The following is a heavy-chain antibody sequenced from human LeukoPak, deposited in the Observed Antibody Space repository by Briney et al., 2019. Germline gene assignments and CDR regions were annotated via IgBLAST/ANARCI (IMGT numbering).Heavy chain of an antibody. V-gene: IGHV4-30-4*01. CDR1: GGSIGSGDYY. CDR3: ARACGYDFYFDY. J-gene: IGHJ4*02. Sequence: SETLTLTCTVSGGSIGSGDYYWRWIRQPPGKGLEWIGYIYYSGSTYYNPSLKSRVTITVDTSKNQFSLKLSSVTAADTAVYYCARACGYDFYFDYWGQGTLVTVSS. D-gene: IGHD5-12*01. CDR2: IYYSGST.